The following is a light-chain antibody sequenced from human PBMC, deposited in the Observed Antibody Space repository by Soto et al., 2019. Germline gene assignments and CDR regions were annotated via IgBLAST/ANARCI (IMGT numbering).Light chain of an antibody. V-gene: IGKV1-5*01. CDR2: DAS. CDR1: QTISSW. J-gene: IGKJ1*01. CDR3: QQYYNYST. Sequence: DIQMTQSPSTLPASVGDRVTITCRASQTISSWLAWYQQKPGKAPDLLIYDASRLAGGVPSRFSGSESGTEFTLTIGSLQPDDVATYSCQQYYNYSTFGQGTKVEVK.